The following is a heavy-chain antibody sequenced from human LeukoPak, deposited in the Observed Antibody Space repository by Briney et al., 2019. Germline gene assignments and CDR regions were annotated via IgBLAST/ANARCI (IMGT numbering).Heavy chain of an antibody. D-gene: IGHD1-14*01. CDR1: GFTFSSYA. Sequence: PGGSLRLSCAASGFTFSSYAMHWVRQAPGKGLEWVAVISYDGSNKYYADSVKGRFTISRDNAKNSLYLQMNSLRAEDTAVYYCARDGGLGIDYWGQGTLVTVSS. CDR2: ISYDGSNK. V-gene: IGHV3-30*04. J-gene: IGHJ4*02. CDR3: ARDGGLGIDY.